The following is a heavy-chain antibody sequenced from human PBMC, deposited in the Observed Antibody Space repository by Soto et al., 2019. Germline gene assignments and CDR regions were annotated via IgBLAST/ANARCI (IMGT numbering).Heavy chain of an antibody. Sequence: QVQLVESGGGVVQPGRSLRLYCAASGFTFNNYGMHWVRQAPGKGLEWLAVIWNDGSNNYYANSVKGRFTISRDNSKNTVYLQMNSMRAEDAAVYYCARRQIPPPTRGAANARVGMDVWGQGTTVTVSS. J-gene: IGHJ6*02. CDR2: IWNDGSNN. CDR1: GFTFNNYG. V-gene: IGHV3-33*01. CDR3: ARRQIPPPTRGAANARVGMDV. D-gene: IGHD6-25*01.